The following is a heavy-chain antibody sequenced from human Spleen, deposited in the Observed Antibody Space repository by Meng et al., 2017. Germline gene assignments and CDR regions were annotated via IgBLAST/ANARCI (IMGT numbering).Heavy chain of an antibody. J-gene: IGHJ4*02. CDR2: INHSGST. D-gene: IGHD4-11*01. CDR1: GGSFSDYY. CDR3: ARGPTTMAHDFDY. V-gene: IGHV4-34*01. Sequence: QVQLQESGPGLVQPSQTLSLTCVVSGGSFSDYYWSWIRQPPGKGLEWIGEINHSGSTNYNPSLESRATISVDTSQNNLSLKLSSVTAADSAVYYCARGPTTMAHDFDYWGQGTLVTVSS.